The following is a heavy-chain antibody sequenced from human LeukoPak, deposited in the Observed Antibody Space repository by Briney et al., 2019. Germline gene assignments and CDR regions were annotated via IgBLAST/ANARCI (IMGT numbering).Heavy chain of an antibody. Sequence: GGSLRLSCAASGFTFSSYGMHWVRQAPGKGLEWVAFIWYDGSNKYYADSVKGRFTISRDNSKNTLYLQMNSLRAEDTAVYYCAKIKEGDYWGQGTLVTVSS. CDR1: GFTFSSYG. V-gene: IGHV3-30*02. CDR3: AKIKEGDY. CDR2: IWYDGSNK. J-gene: IGHJ4*02.